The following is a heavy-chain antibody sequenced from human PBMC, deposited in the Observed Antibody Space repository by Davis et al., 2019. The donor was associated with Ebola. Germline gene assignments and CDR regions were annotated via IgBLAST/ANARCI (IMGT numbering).Heavy chain of an antibody. CDR3: ARGLRYSYGYPVTPLDY. Sequence: ASVKVSCKASGYTFTSYDINWVRQATGQGLEWMGWMNPNSGNTGYAQKFQGRVTMTRNTSISTAYMELSSLRSEDTAVYYCARGLRYSYGYPVTPLDYWGQGTLVTVSS. J-gene: IGHJ4*02. CDR2: MNPNSGNT. D-gene: IGHD5-18*01. CDR1: GYTFTSYD. V-gene: IGHV1-8*01.